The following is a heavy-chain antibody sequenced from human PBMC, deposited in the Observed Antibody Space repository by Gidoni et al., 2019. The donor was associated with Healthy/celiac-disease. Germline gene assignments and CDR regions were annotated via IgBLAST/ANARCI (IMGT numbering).Heavy chain of an antibody. V-gene: IGHV3-11*06. J-gene: IGHJ6*02. Sequence: QVQLVESGGGLVKPGGSLRLSCAASGFTFSDYSMSWIRQAPGKGLEWVSYISSSSSYTNYADSVKGRFTISRDNAKNSLYLQMNSLRAEDTAVYYCARERDIVVVTHGGPYYGMDVWGQGTTVTVSS. CDR2: ISSSSSYT. CDR1: GFTFSDYS. CDR3: ARERDIVVVTHGGPYYGMDV. D-gene: IGHD3-22*01.